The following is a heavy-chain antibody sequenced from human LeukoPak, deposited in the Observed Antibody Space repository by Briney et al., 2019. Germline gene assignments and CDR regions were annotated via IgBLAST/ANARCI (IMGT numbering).Heavy chain of an antibody. CDR2: IFVSSSHT. CDR3: ARVNIGSGYSLDY. Sequence: PGGSLRLSCAVSGFIFRDNAMNWVRQAPGKGLEWVSSIFVSSSHTYYADSVMGRFTISRDNAKNSLYLQMNSLRVEDTAVYYCARVNIGSGYSLDYWGQGTLVTVSS. CDR1: GFIFRDNA. V-gene: IGHV3-21*03. J-gene: IGHJ4*02. D-gene: IGHD2/OR15-2a*01.